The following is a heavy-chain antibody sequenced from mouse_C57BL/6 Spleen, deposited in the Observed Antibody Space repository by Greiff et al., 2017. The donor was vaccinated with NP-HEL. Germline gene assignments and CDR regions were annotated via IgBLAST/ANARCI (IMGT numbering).Heavy chain of an antibody. D-gene: IGHD1-1*01. CDR1: GYTFTDYE. V-gene: IGHV1-15*01. CDR2: IDPETGGT. CDR3: TRDTTVVATGQNRAWFAY. J-gene: IGHJ3*01. Sequence: QVQLQQSGAELVRPGASVTLSCKASGYTFTDYEMHWVKQTPVHGLEWIGAIDPETGGTAYNQKFKGKAILTADKSSSTAYMELRSLTSEDSAVYYCTRDTTVVATGQNRAWFAYWGQGTLVTVSA.